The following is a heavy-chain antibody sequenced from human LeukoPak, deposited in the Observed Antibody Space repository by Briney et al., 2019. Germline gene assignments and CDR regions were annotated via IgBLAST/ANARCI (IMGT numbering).Heavy chain of an antibody. CDR3: AGGKYYGSGTRPGYLGY. V-gene: IGHV3-53*01. CDR1: DFSVNNNY. CDR2: MDNFGIK. Sequence: GGSLRLSCAASDFSVNNNYVDWVRQAPGKGLEWVSCMDNFGIKTYADSVQGRFTVSRDSSGNMVFLQMNSLRVEDTAVYYCAGGKYYGSGTRPGYLGYWGLGTMVTVSS. D-gene: IGHD3-10*01. J-gene: IGHJ4*02.